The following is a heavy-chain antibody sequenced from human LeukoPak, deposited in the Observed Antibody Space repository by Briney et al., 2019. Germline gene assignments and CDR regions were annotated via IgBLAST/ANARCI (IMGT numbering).Heavy chain of an antibody. J-gene: IGHJ4*02. Sequence: GGSLRLSCAASGFTFSSHSMNWVRQAPGKGLEWVSSISSSSSYIYYADSVKGRFTISRDNAKNSLYLQMNSLRAEDTAVYYCAREGSGWYSVSWYYFDYWGQGTLVTVSS. CDR2: ISSSSSYI. V-gene: IGHV3-21*01. CDR3: AREGSGWYSVSWYYFDY. D-gene: IGHD6-19*01. CDR1: GFTFSSHS.